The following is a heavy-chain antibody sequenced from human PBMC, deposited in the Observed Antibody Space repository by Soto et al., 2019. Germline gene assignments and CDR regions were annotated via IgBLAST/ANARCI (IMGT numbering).Heavy chain of an antibody. V-gene: IGHV1-8*01. D-gene: IGHD2-21*02. J-gene: IGHJ6*02. CDR1: GYTFTSYD. Sequence: QVHLVQSGAEVKKPGASVKVSCKASGYTFTSYDINWVRQATGQGLEWMGWMNPDSGHTGYAQKFQGRVTMTSDNSISTASMELSSLTSEDTAVYYCARIGDPHYNYGMDVWGQVTMVTASS. CDR3: ARIGDPHYNYGMDV. CDR2: MNPDSGHT.